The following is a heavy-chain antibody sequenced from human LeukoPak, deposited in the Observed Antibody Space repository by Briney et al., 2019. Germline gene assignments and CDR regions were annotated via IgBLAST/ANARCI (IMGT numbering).Heavy chain of an antibody. CDR3: AREGDYYDTSGTLDY. CDR1: GDSISSDY. V-gene: IGHV4-59*12. D-gene: IGHD3-22*01. J-gene: IGHJ4*02. CDR2: IYYTGST. Sequence: SETLSLTCAVSGDSISSDYWSWIRQPPGKGLEWIGYIYYTGSTNYNPSLKSRVTISVDTSKNQFSLKLRSVTAADTAVYYCAREGDYYDTSGTLDYWGQGTLVTVSS.